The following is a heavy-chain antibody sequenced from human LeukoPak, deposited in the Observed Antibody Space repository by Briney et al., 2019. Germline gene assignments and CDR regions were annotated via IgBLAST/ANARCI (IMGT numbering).Heavy chain of an antibody. CDR2: ISGSGAKT. D-gene: IGHD3-3*01. CDR1: GFTFRSYA. V-gene: IGHV3-23*01. J-gene: IGHJ3*01. Sequence: PGGSPRLSCEASGFTFRSYAMTWVRQAPGKGLEWVSAISGSGAKTYYADSVKGRFTISRGNSRNTLYLQMNSLRVEDTAVYYCAQGDSYYDFLLSVWGQGTMVTVSS. CDR3: AQGDSYYDFLLSV.